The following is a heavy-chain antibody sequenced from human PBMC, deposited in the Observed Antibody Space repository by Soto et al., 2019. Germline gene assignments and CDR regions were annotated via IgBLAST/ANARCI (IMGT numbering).Heavy chain of an antibody. D-gene: IGHD3-3*01. Sequence: CGSLRLSCAASGFTFSSNYMSWVRQAPGKGLEWVSVIYSGGSAYYADSVKGRFTISRDNSKNTLYLQMNSLRAEDTAVYYCARERLDYDFWSGYYMDVWGKGTTVTVSS. CDR2: IYSGGSA. V-gene: IGHV3-66*01. J-gene: IGHJ6*03. CDR3: ARERLDYDFWSGYYMDV. CDR1: GFTFSSNY.